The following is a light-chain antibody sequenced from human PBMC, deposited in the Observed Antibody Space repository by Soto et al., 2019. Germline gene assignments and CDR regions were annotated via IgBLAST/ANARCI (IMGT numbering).Light chain of an antibody. V-gene: IGKV1-5*03. Sequence: DIQMTQSPSTLSASVGDRVTITCRASQSISSWLAWYQQKPGKAPKLLIYKASILESGVPSRLSVSGSGTEFTLTISSLQPDDSATYYCQHYPIYLTFGQGTNVEIK. CDR2: KAS. J-gene: IGKJ1*01. CDR1: QSISSW. CDR3: QHYPIYLT.